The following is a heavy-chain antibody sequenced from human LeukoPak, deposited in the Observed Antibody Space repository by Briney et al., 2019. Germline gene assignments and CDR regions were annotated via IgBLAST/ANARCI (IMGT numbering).Heavy chain of an antibody. D-gene: IGHD6-6*01. Sequence: PGGSLRLSCAASGFTFSSYSMNWVRQAPGKGLEWVSSISSSSSYIYYADSVKGRFTISRDNAKNSLYLQMNSLRAEDTAVYYCARGGSSGFIAFDPWGQGTLVTVSS. CDR3: ARGGSSGFIAFDP. CDR2: ISSSSSYI. V-gene: IGHV3-21*01. CDR1: GFTFSSYS. J-gene: IGHJ5*02.